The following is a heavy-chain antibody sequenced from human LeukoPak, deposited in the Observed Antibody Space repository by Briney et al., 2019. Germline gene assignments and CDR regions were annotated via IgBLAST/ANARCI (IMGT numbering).Heavy chain of an antibody. CDR2: IHYTGRT. V-gene: IGHV4-59*01. CDR1: AGSITSDY. J-gene: IGHJ6*02. CDR3: ARDNYYGLDV. Sequence: PSETLSLTCTVSAGSITSDYWSWVRQPPGKGLEWIGNIHYTGRTSYTASLKSRVTISVDTSKNQFSLKLSSVTAADTAVYYCARDNYYGLDVWGQGTTVTVSS.